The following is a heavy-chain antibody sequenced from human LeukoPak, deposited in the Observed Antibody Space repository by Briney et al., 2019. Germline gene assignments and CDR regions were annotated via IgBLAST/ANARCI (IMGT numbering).Heavy chain of an antibody. Sequence: PSETLSLTCTASGGSITSYYWSWIRQPAGKGLEWIGRIYTSGSTNYNPSLKSRVTISVDTSKNQFSLKLSSVTAADTAVYYCAREDYYDSSGYCYYWGQGTLVTVSS. CDR3: AREDYYDSSGYCYY. J-gene: IGHJ4*02. D-gene: IGHD3-22*01. CDR1: GGSITSYY. CDR2: IYTSGST. V-gene: IGHV4-4*07.